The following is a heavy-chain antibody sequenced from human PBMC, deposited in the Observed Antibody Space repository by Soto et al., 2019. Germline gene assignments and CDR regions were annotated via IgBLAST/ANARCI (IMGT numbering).Heavy chain of an antibody. J-gene: IGHJ4*02. CDR1: EFTFSSYA. D-gene: IGHD3-16*02. CDR3: AKDQPPSVTGYFGY. V-gene: IGHV3-23*01. CDR2: ISGDGNT. Sequence: PGGSLRLSCSASEFTFSSYAMSWVRQALGKGLEWVSAISGDGNTYYADSVKGRFTISRDNSKNTLYLQMNSLRAEDTAVYYCAKDQPPSVTGYFGYWGQGTLVTVSS.